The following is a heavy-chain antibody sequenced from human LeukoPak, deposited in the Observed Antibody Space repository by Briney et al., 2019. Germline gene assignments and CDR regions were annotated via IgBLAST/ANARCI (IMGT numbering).Heavy chain of an antibody. J-gene: IGHJ3*02. D-gene: IGHD4-17*01. CDR2: INPSGGT. CDR3: AREGRTDYGASRSFDI. V-gene: IGHV1-46*01. CDR1: GYTFTGYY. Sequence: GASVKVSCKASGYTFTGYYMHWVRHVPGQGPEWLGLINPSGGTKYAQKFQDRVTMTRDTSTSTIYMELSSLTSEDRAVYYCAREGRTDYGASRSFDIWGQGTMVTVSS.